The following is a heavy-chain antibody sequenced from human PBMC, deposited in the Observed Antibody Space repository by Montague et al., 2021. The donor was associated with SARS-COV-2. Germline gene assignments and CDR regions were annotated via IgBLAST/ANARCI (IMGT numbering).Heavy chain of an antibody. J-gene: IGHJ5*02. CDR2: IYYSGST. D-gene: IGHD3-22*01. CDR3: ARATRSIVVLNWFDP. V-gene: IGHV4-31*03. Sequence: TLSLTCTVSGGSISSGGYYWSWIRQHPGKGLEWIGYIYYSGSTYYXPSLKSRVTISVDTSKNQFSLKLSSVTAVDTAVYYCARATRSIVVLNWFDPWGQGTLVTVSS. CDR1: GGSISSGGYY.